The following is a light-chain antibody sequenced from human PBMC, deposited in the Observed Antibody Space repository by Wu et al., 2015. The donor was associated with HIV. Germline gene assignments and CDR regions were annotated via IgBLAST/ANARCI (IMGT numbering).Light chain of an antibody. Sequence: DIQMTQSPSSLSASVGDRVTITCRASQSISSYLNWYQQKPGKAPKLLIYAASSLQSGVPSRFSGSGSGTDFTLTISSLQPEDFATYYCQKYNTAPWTFGQGTKGGNET. J-gene: IGKJ1*01. V-gene: IGKV1-39*01. CDR2: AAS. CDR1: QSISSY. CDR3: QKYNTAPWT.